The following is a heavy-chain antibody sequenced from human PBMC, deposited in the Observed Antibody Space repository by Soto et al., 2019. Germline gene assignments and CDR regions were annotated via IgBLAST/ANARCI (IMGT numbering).Heavy chain of an antibody. V-gene: IGHV3-74*01. CDR1: GFTFSSSW. D-gene: IGHD2-15*01. Sequence: EVQLVESGGGLVQPGGSLRLSCAASGFTFSSSWMHWVRQAPGKGLVWVSRMNSDGSSTSYADSVKGRFTISRENAKNTLYLHMISVRPEDTAVYYCVRGPYCSGGSCYSGGHWFDPWGQGSLVTVSS. CDR2: MNSDGSST. J-gene: IGHJ5*02. CDR3: VRGPYCSGGSCYSGGHWFDP.